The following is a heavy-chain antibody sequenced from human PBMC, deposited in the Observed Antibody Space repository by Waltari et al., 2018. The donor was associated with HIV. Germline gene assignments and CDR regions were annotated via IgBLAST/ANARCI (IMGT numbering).Heavy chain of an antibody. V-gene: IGHV3-30*02. CDR1: GFTFSSYG. Sequence: QVQLVESGGGVVQPGGSLSLSCAASGFTFSSYGMHWVRQAPGKGLEWVAFIRYDGSNKYYADSVKGRFTISRDNSKNTLYLQMNSLRAEDTAVYYCAKDPGGDPNWFDPWGQGTLVTVSS. CDR2: IRYDGSNK. D-gene: IGHD6-25*01. CDR3: AKDPGGDPNWFDP. J-gene: IGHJ5*02.